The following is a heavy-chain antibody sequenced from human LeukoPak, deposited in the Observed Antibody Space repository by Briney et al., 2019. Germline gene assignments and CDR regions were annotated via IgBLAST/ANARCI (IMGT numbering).Heavy chain of an antibody. CDR1: GFTFTSYA. Sequence: GGSLRLSCAASGFTFTSYAMSWVRQAPGKGLEWVSAISGSGGSTYYADSVKGRFTISRDNSKNTLYLQMNSLRAEDTAVYYCAKGGDSSGYLYYFDYWGQGTLVTVSS. CDR2: ISGSGGST. CDR3: AKGGDSSGYLYYFDY. J-gene: IGHJ4*02. V-gene: IGHV3-23*01. D-gene: IGHD3-22*01.